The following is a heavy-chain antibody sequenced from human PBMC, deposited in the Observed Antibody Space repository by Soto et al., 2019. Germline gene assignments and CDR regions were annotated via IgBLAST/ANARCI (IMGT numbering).Heavy chain of an antibody. V-gene: IGHV4-61*01. CDR1: HGSVSSGSYY. D-gene: IGHD3-10*01. J-gene: IGHJ4*02. CDR3: ARESMVRGVIGY. Sequence: SETLSLTCPFSHGSVSSGSYYLSCVMQPPVKGLEWIGYIYYSGSTNYNPSLKSRVTISVDTSKNQFSLKLSSVTAADTAVYYCARESMVRGVIGYWGQGTLVTVSS. CDR2: IYYSGST.